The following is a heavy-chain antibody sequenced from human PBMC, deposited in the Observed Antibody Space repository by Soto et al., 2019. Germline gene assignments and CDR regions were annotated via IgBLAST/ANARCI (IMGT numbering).Heavy chain of an antibody. V-gene: IGHV3-30*03. CDR1: GFTFSGYG. CDR2: LANDGSYQ. CDR3: ARSIGGSSYYPPDY. J-gene: IGHJ4*02. D-gene: IGHD2-15*01. Sequence: QVQLVESGGGVVQPGGSLRHSCADSGFTFSGYGMHSVRQSPGEGLEWVAILANDGSYQYYAESVKGRFTISRDNAKNTLYLQMDSQKPEDTAVYYCARSIGGSSYYPPDYWGQGTLVTVSS.